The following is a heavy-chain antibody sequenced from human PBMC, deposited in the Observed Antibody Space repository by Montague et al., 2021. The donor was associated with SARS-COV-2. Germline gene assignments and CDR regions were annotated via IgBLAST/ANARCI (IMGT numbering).Heavy chain of an antibody. CDR3: ARGGGWKRHFDY. CDR2: IYYTGGT. Sequence: SETLSLTCNVSGGSINNYYWSWIRQSPGRGLKWIGYIYYTGGTTRNPSLDSRVTISLDTSRDLVSLELRSLTAADTAVYYCARGGGWKRHFDYWGQGTLVAVSS. D-gene: IGHD4-23*01. CDR1: GGSINNYY. V-gene: IGHV4-59*01. J-gene: IGHJ4*02.